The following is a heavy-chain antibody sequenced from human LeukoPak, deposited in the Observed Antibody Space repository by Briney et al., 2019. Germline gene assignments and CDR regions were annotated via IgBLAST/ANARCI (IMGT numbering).Heavy chain of an antibody. V-gene: IGHV3-30-3*01. CDR3: ARGRGYYDSSGYFGDS. CDR1: GFTFSSYT. CDR2: ISDDGSNK. D-gene: IGHD3-22*01. Sequence: PGRSLRLSCAVSGFTFSSYTMHWVRQAPGKGLEWVAIISDDGSNKYCADSVKGRFTISRDNSRNPLYLQMNSLRAEDTAVYYRARGRGYYDSSGYFGDSWGQGTLVTVSS. J-gene: IGHJ4*02.